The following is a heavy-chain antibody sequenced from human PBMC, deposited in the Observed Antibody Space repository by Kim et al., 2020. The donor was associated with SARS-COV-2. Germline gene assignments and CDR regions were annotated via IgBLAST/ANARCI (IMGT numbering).Heavy chain of an antibody. D-gene: IGHD3-10*01. J-gene: IGHJ6*02. CDR1: GYTFTSYA. CDR3: ARDLHLWFGEFTNYYYYYYGMDV. CDR2: INAGNGNT. Sequence: ASVKVSCKASGYTFTSYAMHWVRQAPGQRLEWMGWINAGNGNTKYSQKFQGRVTITRDTSASTAYMELSSLRSEDTAVYYCARDLHLWFGEFTNYYYYYYGMDVWGQGTTVTVSS. V-gene: IGHV1-3*01.